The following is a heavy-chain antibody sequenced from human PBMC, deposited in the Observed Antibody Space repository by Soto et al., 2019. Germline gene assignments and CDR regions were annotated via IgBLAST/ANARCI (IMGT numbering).Heavy chain of an antibody. CDR1: GGSISSRNW. CDR3: ARDLHYYDSSGVFDY. J-gene: IGHJ4*02. V-gene: IGHV4-4*02. Sequence: QVQLQESGPGLVKPSGTLSLTCAVSGGSISSRNWWSWVRQPPGKGLEWIGEVYHSGSTNYNPSLKRRVTISVDKSKNQFSLKLSSVTAADTAVYYCARDLHYYDSSGVFDYWGQGTLVTVSS. CDR2: VYHSGST. D-gene: IGHD3-22*01.